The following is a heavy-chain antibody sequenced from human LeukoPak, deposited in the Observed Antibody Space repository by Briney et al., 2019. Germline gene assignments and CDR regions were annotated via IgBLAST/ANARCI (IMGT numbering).Heavy chain of an antibody. CDR2: ISENGGTT. J-gene: IGHJ4*02. CDR3: AKEGPTGTTKFDY. Sequence: PGGSLRLSCAASGFTLSSYAMSWLRQAPGKGLEWVSAISENGGTTYYADSVKGRSTIPRDNSKNTLSLQLNSLRAEDTAVYYCAKEGPTGTTKFDYWGQGTLVTVSS. CDR1: GFTLSSYA. D-gene: IGHD1-1*01. V-gene: IGHV3-23*01.